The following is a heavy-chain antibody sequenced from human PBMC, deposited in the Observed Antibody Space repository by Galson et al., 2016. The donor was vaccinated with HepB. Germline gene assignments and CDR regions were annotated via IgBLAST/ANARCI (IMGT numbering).Heavy chain of an antibody. CDR2: LNAANGDT. D-gene: IGHD5-12*01. J-gene: IGHJ6*02. CDR1: GYTFTTYA. Sequence: VKVSCKASGYTFTTYAMYWVRPAPGQRLEWMGWLNAANGDTKYSQKLQGRGTITWDTSANTAYMELSSLRSEDTAVYYCARGHIVATVDYYYYGLDVWGQGTTVTVSS. CDR3: ARGHIVATVDYYYYGLDV. V-gene: IGHV1-3*01.